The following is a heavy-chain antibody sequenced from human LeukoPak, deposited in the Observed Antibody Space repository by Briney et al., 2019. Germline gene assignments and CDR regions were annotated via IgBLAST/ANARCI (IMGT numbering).Heavy chain of an antibody. D-gene: IGHD1-7*01. V-gene: IGHV3-53*01. CDR2: IYSGGST. CDR3: ASFHETGTTLLY. Sequence: QPGGSLRLSCAASGFTFNLAWMSWVRQAPGKGLEWVSVIYSGGSTYYADSVKGRFTISRDNSKNTLYLQMNSLRAEDTAVYYCASFHETGTTLLYWGQGTLVTVSS. CDR1: GFTFNLAW. J-gene: IGHJ4*02.